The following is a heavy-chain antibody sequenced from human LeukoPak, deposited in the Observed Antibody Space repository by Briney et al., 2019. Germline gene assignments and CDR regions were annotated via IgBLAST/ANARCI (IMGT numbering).Heavy chain of an antibody. V-gene: IGHV3-11*01. CDR1: GFTFSDYY. J-gene: IGHJ4*02. Sequence: GGSLRLSCAASGFTFSDYYMSWIRQAPGKGLEWVSYISSSGSTIYYADSVKGRFTISRDNAKNSPYLQMNSLRAEDTAVYYCARVIAEYYYDSSGYYWDYFDYWGQGTLVTVSS. CDR3: ARVIAEYYYDSSGYYWDYFDY. D-gene: IGHD3-22*01. CDR2: ISSSGSTI.